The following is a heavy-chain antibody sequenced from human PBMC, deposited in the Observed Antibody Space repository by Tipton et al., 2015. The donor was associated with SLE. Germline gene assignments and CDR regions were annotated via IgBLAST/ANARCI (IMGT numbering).Heavy chain of an antibody. CDR1: GCSFTSYW. D-gene: IGHD3-10*01. CDR2: VYPGDSDT. Sequence: QSGAEVKKPGESLKISCKGTGCSFTSYWIGWVRQMPGKGLEWMGIVYPGDSDTTYSPPFQGQVTISADKSISTAYLQWSSLKASDTAMYYCARQADYYGSGSYYNFDYWGQGTLVTVSS. V-gene: IGHV5-51*01. J-gene: IGHJ4*02. CDR3: ARQADYYGSGSYYNFDY.